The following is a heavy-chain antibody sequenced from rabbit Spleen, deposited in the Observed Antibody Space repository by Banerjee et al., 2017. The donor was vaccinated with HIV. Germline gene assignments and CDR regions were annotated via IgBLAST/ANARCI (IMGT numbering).Heavy chain of an antibody. CDR1: GFSFSSNAY. V-gene: IGHV1S45*01. Sequence: QEQLVESGGGLVKPGGTLTLTCKASGFSFSSNAYMCWVRQAPGKGLEWIACIYAGSSGNTYSATWAKGRFTISKASSTTVTLQMTSLTVADTATYFCARDTSSSFSSYGMDLWGQGTLVTVS. D-gene: IGHD1-1*01. CDR2: IYAGSSGNT. J-gene: IGHJ3*01. CDR3: ARDTSSSFSSYGMDL.